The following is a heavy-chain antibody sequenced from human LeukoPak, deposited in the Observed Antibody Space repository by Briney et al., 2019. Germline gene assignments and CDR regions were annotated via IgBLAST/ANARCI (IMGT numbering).Heavy chain of an antibody. CDR2: ISGGSVTT. CDR3: ARNQQLGGHSYYYYGMDV. Sequence: GGSLRLSCVGSGFTSIAYALTWARQAPGKGLEWVSGISGGSVTTYYADSVKGRFTISRDNSKNTLYLQMNSLRADDTAIYYCARNQQLGGHSYYYYGMDVWGQGTTVTVSS. J-gene: IGHJ6*02. D-gene: IGHD3-16*01. V-gene: IGHV3-23*01. CDR1: GFTSIAYA.